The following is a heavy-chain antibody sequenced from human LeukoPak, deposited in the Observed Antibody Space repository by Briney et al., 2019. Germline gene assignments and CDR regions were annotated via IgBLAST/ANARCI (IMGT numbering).Heavy chain of an antibody. CDR3: ARDTLGEGEDANYAVYYFDY. Sequence: GGSLRLSCAASGFRFSTYWMSWVRQAPGKGLEWVANIKQDGNEKYYVDSVKGRFTISRDNAENSLDLQMNSLRAEDTAIYYCARDTLGEGEDANYAVYYFDYWGQGTLVTVSS. V-gene: IGHV3-7*01. D-gene: IGHD4/OR15-4a*01. J-gene: IGHJ4*02. CDR2: IKQDGNEK. CDR1: GFRFSTYW.